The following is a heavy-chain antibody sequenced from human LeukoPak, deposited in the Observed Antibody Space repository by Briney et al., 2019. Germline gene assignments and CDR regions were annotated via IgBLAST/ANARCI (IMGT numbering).Heavy chain of an antibody. J-gene: IGHJ6*03. CDR3: AREHGSGGYYYYMDV. Sequence: KSSETLSLTCTVSGGSISSYYWSWIRQPAGKGLEWIGRIYTSGSTNYNPSLKSRVTMSVDTSKNQFSLKLSSVTAADTAVYYCAREHGSGGYYYYMDVWGKGTTVTVSS. CDR1: GGSISSYY. V-gene: IGHV4-4*07. CDR2: IYTSGST. D-gene: IGHD6-19*01.